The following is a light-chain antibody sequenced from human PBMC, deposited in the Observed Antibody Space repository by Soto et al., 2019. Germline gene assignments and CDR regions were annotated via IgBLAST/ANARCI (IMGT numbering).Light chain of an antibody. CDR3: QQRSNWPPLT. J-gene: IGKJ4*01. Sequence: EIVLTQCPATLSLSPGERATLSCRASQSVSSYLAWYQQKPGQAPRLLIYYSSNRATGSLARFSGSGSGTDFTLTISSLEPEAFAVYYCQQRSNWPPLTFGGGTNVEIK. V-gene: IGKV3-11*01. CDR1: QSVSSY. CDR2: YSS.